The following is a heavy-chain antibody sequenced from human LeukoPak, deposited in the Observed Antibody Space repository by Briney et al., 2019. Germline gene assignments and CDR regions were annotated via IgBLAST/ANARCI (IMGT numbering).Heavy chain of an antibody. CDR1: GFSLATTGVR. CDR3: ARMRSDASGRFDY. Sequence: SGPALVKPPQTLTLTCTFSGFSLATTGVRVNWIRQPPSKALEWLARIDWDGDEFYSTSLKTRLTISKDTSKNQVVLTVTNVDPVDTGTYYCARMRSDASGRFDYWGQGVLVTVSS. J-gene: IGHJ4*02. D-gene: IGHD1-26*01. CDR2: IDWDGDE. V-gene: IGHV2-70*04.